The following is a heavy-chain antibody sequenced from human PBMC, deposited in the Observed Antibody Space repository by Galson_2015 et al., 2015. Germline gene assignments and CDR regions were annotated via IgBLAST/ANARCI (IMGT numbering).Heavy chain of an antibody. D-gene: IGHD3-3*01. CDR2: ISWNSGSI. CDR3: AKYGEVLRFLEGGFDY. J-gene: IGHJ4*02. Sequence: SLRLSCAASGFTFDDYAMHWVRQAPGKGLEWVSGISWNSGSIGYADSVKGRFTISRDNAKNSLYLQMNSLRAEDTALYYCAKYGEVLRFLEGGFDYWGQGTLVTVSS. V-gene: IGHV3-9*01. CDR1: GFTFDDYA.